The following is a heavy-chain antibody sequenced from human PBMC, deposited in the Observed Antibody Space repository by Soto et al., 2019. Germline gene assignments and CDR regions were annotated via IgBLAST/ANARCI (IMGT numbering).Heavy chain of an antibody. CDR1: GFTFSDYY. CDR3: AKMSSENYYDPVFS. CDR2: ISSSGNTI. Sequence: QVRLVESGGGLVKTSGSLRIACAASGFTFSDYYMSWVRQAPGKGLEWVSYISSSGNTIYYADSVKGRFTISRDNAKNSVYLQMSSLRAEDTALYFCAKMSSENYYDPVFSWGQGTLVTVSS. J-gene: IGHJ4*02. D-gene: IGHD3-22*01. V-gene: IGHV3-11*01.